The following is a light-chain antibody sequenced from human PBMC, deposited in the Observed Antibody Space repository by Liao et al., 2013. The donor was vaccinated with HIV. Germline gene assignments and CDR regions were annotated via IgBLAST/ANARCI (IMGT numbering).Light chain of an antibody. CDR2: QDI. Sequence: SYEVTQPPSVSVSPGQTASITCSGDKLGDKYACWYKQKPGQPPVLVIYQDIKRPSGIPERFSGSNSGNTATLTISGTQAMDEADYYCQAWDSSTVVFGGGTKLTVL. V-gene: IGLV3-1*01. J-gene: IGLJ2*01. CDR1: KLGDKY. CDR3: QAWDSSTVV.